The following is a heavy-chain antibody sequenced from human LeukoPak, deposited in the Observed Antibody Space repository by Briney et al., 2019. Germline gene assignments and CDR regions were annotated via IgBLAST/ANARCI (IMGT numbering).Heavy chain of an antibody. J-gene: IGHJ3*02. CDR1: GGTFSSYA. CDR3: ARERMDIVATVGAFDI. CDR2: VIPIFGTA. Sequence: SVKVSCKASGGTFSSYAISWVRPAPGQGREWVGWVIPIFGTANYAQKFQGRVTITTDESTSTAYIELSSLRSEDTAVYYCARERMDIVATVGAFDIWGQGTMVTVSS. V-gene: IGHV1-69*05. D-gene: IGHD5-12*01.